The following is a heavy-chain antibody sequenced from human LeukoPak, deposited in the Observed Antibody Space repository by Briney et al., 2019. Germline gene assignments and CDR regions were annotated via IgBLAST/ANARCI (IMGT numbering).Heavy chain of an antibody. CDR1: GFTFSSYA. CDR3: AKATITMIDCTDYYFDY. D-gene: IGHD3-22*01. V-gene: IGHV3-23*01. J-gene: IGHJ4*02. Sequence: GGSLRLSCAASGFTFSSYAMSWVRQAPGKGLEWVSAISGSGGSTYYADSVRGRFTISRDNSKNTLYLQMNSLRAEDTAVYYCAKATITMIDCTDYYFDYWGQGTLVTVSS. CDR2: ISGSGGST.